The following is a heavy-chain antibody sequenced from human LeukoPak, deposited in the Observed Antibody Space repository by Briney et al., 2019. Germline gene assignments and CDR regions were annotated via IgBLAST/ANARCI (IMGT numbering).Heavy chain of an antibody. V-gene: IGHV1-2*02. Sequence: ASVKVSCMGSGYTFTGYYMHWVRQAPGQGLEWMGWLNPNGGDTVYAQKFQVRVTMTRDTSISTAYMELSRLTSDDSAMYYCASGYTTSPFDHWGQGTLVTVSS. CDR2: LNPNGGDT. CDR3: ASGYTTSPFDH. D-gene: IGHD2-2*01. CDR1: GYTFTGYY. J-gene: IGHJ4*02.